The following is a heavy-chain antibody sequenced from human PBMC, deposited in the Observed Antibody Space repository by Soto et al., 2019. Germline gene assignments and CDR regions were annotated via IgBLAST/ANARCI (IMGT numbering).Heavy chain of an antibody. D-gene: IGHD6-19*01. CDR1: GFNFGVFG. CDR3: ALTRRSSLLEVAGPGFEY. CDR2: LSYEGSEE. V-gene: IGHV3-30*03. J-gene: IGHJ4*02. Sequence: WGSLRLSCAASGFNFGVFGMHWCRQAPGKGLEWLSVLSYEGSEEYYADSVRGRFTISRDNSKNTLFLQMDSLRVDDTGVYYCALTRRSSLLEVAGPGFEYWGQGTLVTVSS.